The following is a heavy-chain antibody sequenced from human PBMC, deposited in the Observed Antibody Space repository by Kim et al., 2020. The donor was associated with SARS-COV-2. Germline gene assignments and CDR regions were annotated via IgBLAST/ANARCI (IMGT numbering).Heavy chain of an antibody. J-gene: IGHJ3*02. Sequence: VKVSCKASGYTFTSYYMHWVRQAPGQGLEWMGIINPSGGSTSYAQKFQGRVTMTRDTSTSTVYMELSSLRSEDTAVYYCARVAYYDSSGYYSFAFDIWGQGTMVTVSS. CDR1: GYTFTSYY. D-gene: IGHD3-22*01. CDR2: INPSGGST. V-gene: IGHV1-46*01. CDR3: ARVAYYDSSGYYSFAFDI.